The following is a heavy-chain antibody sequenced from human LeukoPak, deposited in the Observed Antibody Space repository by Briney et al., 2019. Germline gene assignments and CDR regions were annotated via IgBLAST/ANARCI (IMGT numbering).Heavy chain of an antibody. CDR1: GYSISSGYY. CDR3: ARRDYYDSRRGRWFDP. CDR2: IYYSGST. J-gene: IGHJ5*02. D-gene: IGHD3-22*01. V-gene: IGHV4-38-2*02. Sequence: SETLSLTCTVSGYSISSGYYWGWIRQPPGKGLEWIGSIYYSGSTYYNPSLKSRVTISVDTSKNQFSLKLSSVTAADTAVYYCARRDYYDSRRGRWFDPWGQGTLVTVSS.